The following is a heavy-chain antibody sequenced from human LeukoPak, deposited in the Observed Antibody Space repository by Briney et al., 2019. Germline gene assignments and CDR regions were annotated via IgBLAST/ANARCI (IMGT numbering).Heavy chain of an antibody. CDR3: ATVLRYSSNRDY. J-gene: IGHJ4*02. D-gene: IGHD3-9*01. Sequence: GGSLRLSCAASGFTFSSYAMHWVRQAPGKGLEWVAVISYDGSNKYYADSVKGRFTISRDNSKNTLYLQMNSLRAEDTAVYYCATVLRYSSNRDYWGQGTLVTVSS. V-gene: IGHV3-30*04. CDR1: GFTFSSYA. CDR2: ISYDGSNK.